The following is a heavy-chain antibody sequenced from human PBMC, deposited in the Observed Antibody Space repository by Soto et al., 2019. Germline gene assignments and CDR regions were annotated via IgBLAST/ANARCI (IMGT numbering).Heavy chain of an antibody. D-gene: IGHD6-19*01. V-gene: IGHV1-69*02. J-gene: IGHJ4*02. CDR1: GGTFSSYT. CDR2: IIPILGIA. CDR3: ARLEGGVSGTLNF. Sequence: ASVKVSCKASGGTFSSYTISWVRQAPGQGLEWMGRIIPILGIANYAQKFQGRVTMTTDKSTSTAYMELSSLRSEDTAVYYCARLEGGVSGTLNFWGQGTLVTVSS.